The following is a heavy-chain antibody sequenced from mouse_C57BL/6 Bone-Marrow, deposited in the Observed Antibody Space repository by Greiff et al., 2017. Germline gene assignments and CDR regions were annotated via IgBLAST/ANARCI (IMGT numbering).Heavy chain of an antibody. CDR2: IYPSDSET. D-gene: IGHD1-1*01. CDR3: ARSFGWYYYGSSYYAMDY. V-gene: IGHV1-61*01. Sequence: QVQLQQPGAELVRPGSSVKLSCKASGYTFTSYWMDWVKQRPGQGLEWIGNIYPSDSETHYNQKFKDKATLTVDKSPSTAYMQLSSLTSEDSAVYYCARSFGWYYYGSSYYAMDYWGQGTSVTVSS. J-gene: IGHJ4*01. CDR1: GYTFTSYW.